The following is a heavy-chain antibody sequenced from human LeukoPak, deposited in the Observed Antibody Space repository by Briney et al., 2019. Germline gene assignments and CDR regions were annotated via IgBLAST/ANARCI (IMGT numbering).Heavy chain of an antibody. J-gene: IGHJ4*02. V-gene: IGHV1-8*01. Sequence: ASVKVSCKASGYTVTSYDINWVRQATGQGLEWMGWMNPNSGNTGYAQKFQGRVTMTRNTSISTAYMELSSLRSEDTAVYYCARGDDDYGDYFPDYWGQGTLVTVSS. CDR1: GYTVTSYD. CDR3: ARGDDDYGDYFPDY. CDR2: MNPNSGNT. D-gene: IGHD4-17*01.